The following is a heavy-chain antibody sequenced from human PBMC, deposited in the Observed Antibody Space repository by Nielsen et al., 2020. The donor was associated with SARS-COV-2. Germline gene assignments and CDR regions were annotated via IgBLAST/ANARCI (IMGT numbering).Heavy chain of an antibody. D-gene: IGHD4-23*01. CDR2: IYHSGST. CDR1: GYSISSGYY. V-gene: IGHV4-38-2*02. J-gene: IGHJ4*02. Sequence: SETLSLTCTVSGYSISSGYYWGWIRQPPGKGLEWIGSIYHSGSTYYNPSLKSRVTISVDTSKNQFSLKLTSVTAADTAVYYCARDRWELGVDYWGQGTLVTVSS. CDR3: ARDRWELGVDY.